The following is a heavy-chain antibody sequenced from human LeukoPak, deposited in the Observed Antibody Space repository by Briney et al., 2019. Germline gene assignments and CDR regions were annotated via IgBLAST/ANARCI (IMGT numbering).Heavy chain of an antibody. Sequence: GESLKISCKASGCTFSNYWIAWVRQRPGKGLEWMGIIYPGDPDTRYSPPFQGQVVISADKSISTAYLQWTSLKASDTAIYYCARGLTVSDYWGQGNLVTVSS. CDR2: IYPGDPDT. CDR3: ARGLTVSDY. J-gene: IGHJ4*02. V-gene: IGHV5-51*01. D-gene: IGHD1-14*01. CDR1: GCTFSNYW.